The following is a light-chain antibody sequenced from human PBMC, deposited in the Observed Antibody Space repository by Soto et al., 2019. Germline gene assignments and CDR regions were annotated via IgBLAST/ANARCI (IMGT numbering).Light chain of an antibody. J-gene: IGLJ1*01. Sequence: QSVLTQPASVSGSPGQSITISCTGTSSNVGNYDYVSWYQQHPGKVPKLMIYDVSNRPSGVSNRFSGSKSGNTASPTISGLQAEDEADYYCISFTTRATYVFGTGTKVT. CDR3: ISFTTRATYV. CDR2: DVS. CDR1: SSNVGNYDY. V-gene: IGLV2-14*01.